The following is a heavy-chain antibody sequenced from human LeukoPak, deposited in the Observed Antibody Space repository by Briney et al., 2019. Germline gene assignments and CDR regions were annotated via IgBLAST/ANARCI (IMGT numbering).Heavy chain of an antibody. CDR3: AREEGSSWSSYYFDY. Sequence: PSETPSLTCTVSGGSISSYYWSWIRQPAGKGLEWIGRIYTSGSTNYNPSLKSRVTMSVDTSRNQFSLKLSSVTAADTAVYYCAREEGSSWSSYYFDYWGQGTLVTVSS. CDR1: GGSISSYY. V-gene: IGHV4-4*07. J-gene: IGHJ4*02. D-gene: IGHD6-13*01. CDR2: IYTSGST.